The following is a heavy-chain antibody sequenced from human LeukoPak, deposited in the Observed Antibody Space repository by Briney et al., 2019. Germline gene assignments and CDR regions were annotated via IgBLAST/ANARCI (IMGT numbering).Heavy chain of an antibody. J-gene: IGHJ4*02. CDR2: ISWNSGSI. Sequence: PGGSLRLSCAASGSTFTDYAMNWVRQAPGKGLEWVSGISWNSGSIGYADSVKGRFTICSDNAQNSLYLQMNSLRAEDTALYYCAKMHNWNYFDYWGQGTLVTVSS. CDR1: GSTFTDYA. CDR3: AKMHNWNYFDY. D-gene: IGHD1-20*01. V-gene: IGHV3-9*01.